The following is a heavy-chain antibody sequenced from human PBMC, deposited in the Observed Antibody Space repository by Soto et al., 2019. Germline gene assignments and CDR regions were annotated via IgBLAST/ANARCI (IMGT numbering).Heavy chain of an antibody. CDR2: ISGSGGST. CDR3: AKSDGHTVTTFVDY. Sequence: GGSLRLSCAASGFTFSSYAMSWVRQAPGKGLEWVSAISGSGGSTYYADSVKGRFTISRDNSKNTLYLQMSSLRAEDTAVYYCAKSDGHTVTTFVDYWGQGTLVTVSS. V-gene: IGHV3-23*01. D-gene: IGHD4-17*01. J-gene: IGHJ4*02. CDR1: GFTFSSYA.